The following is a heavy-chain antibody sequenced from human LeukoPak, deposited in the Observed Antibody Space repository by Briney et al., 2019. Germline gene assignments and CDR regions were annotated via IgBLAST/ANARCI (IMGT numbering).Heavy chain of an antibody. D-gene: IGHD4-17*01. CDR3: AKFGFGDFPFQAFDV. V-gene: IGHV3-23*01. CDR1: GFTSSSYA. J-gene: IGHJ3*01. Sequence: GGSLRLSCAASGFTSSSYAMSWVRQAPGKGLEWVSAISPSGASIFHADSVKGRFTISRDNSKNTLYLQMNSLGAEGTAVYYCAKFGFGDFPFQAFDVWGRGTMVIVSS. CDR2: ISPSGASI.